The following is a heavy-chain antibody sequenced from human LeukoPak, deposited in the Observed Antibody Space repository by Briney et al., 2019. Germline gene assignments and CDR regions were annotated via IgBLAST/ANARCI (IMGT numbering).Heavy chain of an antibody. D-gene: IGHD1-26*01. V-gene: IGHV3-7*03. CDR2: IKQDGSQE. J-gene: IGHJ4*02. Sequence: GGSLRLSCAASGFAFSSYWMSWVRQAPGKGLEWVANIKQDGSQEHFVDSVKGRFTIFRDNAKQSLYLQMNSLRAEDTAIYYCVRDRGTYRPIDYWGQGTLVTVSS. CDR1: GFAFSSYW. CDR3: VRDRGTYRPIDY.